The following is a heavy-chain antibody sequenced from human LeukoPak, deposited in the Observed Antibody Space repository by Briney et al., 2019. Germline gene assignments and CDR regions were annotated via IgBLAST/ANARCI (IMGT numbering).Heavy chain of an antibody. Sequence: SETLSLTCTVSGGSISSGDYYWSWIRQPPGKGLEWIGYVYYSGSTYYNPSLKSRVTISVDTSKNQFSLKLSSVTAADTAVYYCARDRRRYYYDSSGYYDWGQGTLVTVSS. CDR3: ARDRRRYYYDSSGYYD. D-gene: IGHD3-22*01. CDR2: VYYSGST. J-gene: IGHJ4*02. CDR1: GGSISSGDYY. V-gene: IGHV4-30-4*01.